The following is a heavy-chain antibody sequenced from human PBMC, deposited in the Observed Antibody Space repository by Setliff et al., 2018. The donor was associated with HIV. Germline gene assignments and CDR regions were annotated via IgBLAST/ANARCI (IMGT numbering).Heavy chain of an antibody. CDR3: VASSSWSCRLNY. CDR1: GGSFSGY. Sequence: SETLSLTCAVYGGSFSGYWSWIRQSPGKGLEWLGEINHSGNAHYDPSLKSRLTISIDTSKKQFSLKLTSVTAADAAIYYCVASSSWSCRLNYWGQGTLVTVSS. D-gene: IGHD2-2*01. J-gene: IGHJ4*02. V-gene: IGHV4-34*01. CDR2: INHSGNA.